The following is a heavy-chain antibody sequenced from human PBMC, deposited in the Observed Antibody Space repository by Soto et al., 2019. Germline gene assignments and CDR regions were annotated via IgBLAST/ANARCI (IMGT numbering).Heavy chain of an antibody. CDR3: ARSQSPGYYGIDV. V-gene: IGHV4-59*01. CDR1: VGSISRYH. J-gene: IGHJ6*02. D-gene: IGHD7-27*01. Sequence: LSRTPTAHVGSISRYHWRWIRQPPGNGPEWIGYIYYSGSTNYSPSLKRRVTISVDTSKHQSSLKLSSVTAADTAVYYRARSQSPGYYGIDVWGQGTTVTVSS. CDR2: IYYSGST.